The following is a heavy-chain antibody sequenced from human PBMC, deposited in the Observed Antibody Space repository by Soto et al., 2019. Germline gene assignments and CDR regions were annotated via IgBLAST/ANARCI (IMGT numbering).Heavy chain of an antibody. V-gene: IGHV3-49*03. J-gene: IGHJ5*02. CDR2: IRSKAYGGTT. D-gene: IGHD2-2*01. CDR3: TRAPYCSSTSCDWFDP. Sequence: GWSLRLSCTASGFTFGDYAMSWFRQAPGKGLEWVGFIRSKAYGGTTEYAASVKGRFTISRDDSKSIAYLQMNSLKTEDTAVYYCTRAPYCSSTSCDWFDPWGQGTLVTGSS. CDR1: GFTFGDYA.